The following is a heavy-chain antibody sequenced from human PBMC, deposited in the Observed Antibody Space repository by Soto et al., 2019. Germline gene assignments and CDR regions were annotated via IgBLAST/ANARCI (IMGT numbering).Heavy chain of an antibody. Sequence: QVQLQQWGAGLLKPSETLSLTCAVYGGSFSGYYWTWIRQSPEKGLEWIGEVNHSGTTYYNPSLKTRVTISVHTPKNQFSLKMSSVTAADTAVYYCARAGSAYSQYYFDNWGQGALVTVSS. CDR2: VNHSGTT. V-gene: IGHV4-34*01. CDR3: ARAGSAYSQYYFDN. CDR1: GGSFSGYY. J-gene: IGHJ4*02. D-gene: IGHD3-22*01.